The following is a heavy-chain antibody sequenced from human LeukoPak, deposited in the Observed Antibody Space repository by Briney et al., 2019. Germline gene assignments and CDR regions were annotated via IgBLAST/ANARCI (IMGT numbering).Heavy chain of an antibody. Sequence: HSGGSLILSCAASGFTFSSYTMIWVRQASRKGLEWVSSVSSGSSTIYYADSVKGRFTISRDNAKNSLYLQMNSLRAEDTAVYFCARARASTSNLGYFDYWGQGTLVTVSS. V-gene: IGHV3-48*01. CDR1: GFTFSSYT. CDR2: VSSGSSTI. J-gene: IGHJ4*02. D-gene: IGHD1-26*01. CDR3: ARARASTSNLGYFDY.